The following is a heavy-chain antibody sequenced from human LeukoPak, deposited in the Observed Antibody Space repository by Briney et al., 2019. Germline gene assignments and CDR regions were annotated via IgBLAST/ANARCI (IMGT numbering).Heavy chain of an antibody. CDR1: GFTFSSYG. CDR2: ISYDGSNK. J-gene: IGHJ4*02. D-gene: IGHD6-19*01. V-gene: IGHV3-30*18. CDR3: AKDVAPGIAVAGTGYFDY. Sequence: GRSLRLSCAASGFTFSSYGMHWVRQAPGKGLEWVAVISYDGSNKYYADSVKGRFTISRDNSKNTLYLQMNSLRAEDTAVYYCAKDVAPGIAVAGTGYFDYWGQGTLVTVSS.